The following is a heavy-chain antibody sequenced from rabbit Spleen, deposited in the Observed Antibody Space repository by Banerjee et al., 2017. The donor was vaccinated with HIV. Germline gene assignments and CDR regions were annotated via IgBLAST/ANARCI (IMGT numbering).Heavy chain of an antibody. CDR2: IYTGASNNI. V-gene: IGHV1S40*01. CDR3: ARGSAAMTMVITGFYFNV. J-gene: IGHJ4*01. D-gene: IGHD2-1*01. CDR1: GFSFSSSYW. Sequence: QSLEESGGDLVKPGASLTLTCTASGFSFSSSYWICWARQAPGKGLEWIACIYTGASNNIDYATWAKGRFTISKTSSTTVTLQLTSLTAADTATYFCARGSAAMTMVITGFYFNVWGPGTLVTVS.